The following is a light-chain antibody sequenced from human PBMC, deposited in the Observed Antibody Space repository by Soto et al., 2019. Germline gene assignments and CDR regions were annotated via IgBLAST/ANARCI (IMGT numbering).Light chain of an antibody. CDR1: QTVRNNY. Sequence: EIVLTQSPGTLSLSPGERATLSCRASQTVRNNYLAWYQQKPGQAPRLVIYGASNRATGIPDRFSASGSGTDFTLTINSLQSEDFAVYYCQPYNNWPLTFGGGTKV. CDR2: GAS. J-gene: IGKJ4*01. V-gene: IGKV3-20*01. CDR3: QPYNNWPLT.